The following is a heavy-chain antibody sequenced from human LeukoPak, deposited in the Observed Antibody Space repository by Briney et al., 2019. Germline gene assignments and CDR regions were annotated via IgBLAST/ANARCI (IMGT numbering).Heavy chain of an antibody. V-gene: IGHV3-23*01. J-gene: IGHJ4*02. Sequence: GGSLRLSCAASGFTFSSYAMSWVRQAPGKGLEWVSAISGSGGSTYYADSVKGRFTISRDNSKNTLYLQMNSLRAEDTAVYYCARGLAVAGTWDYFDYWGQGALVTVSS. D-gene: IGHD6-19*01. CDR3: ARGLAVAGTWDYFDY. CDR2: ISGSGGST. CDR1: GFTFSSYA.